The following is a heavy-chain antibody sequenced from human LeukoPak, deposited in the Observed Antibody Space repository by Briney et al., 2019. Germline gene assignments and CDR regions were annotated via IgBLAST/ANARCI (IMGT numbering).Heavy chain of an antibody. J-gene: IGHJ3*02. V-gene: IGHV3-23*01. CDR3: AKEGGFWSGPDAFDI. Sequence: PGGSLRLSCAASGFTFSNYAMSWVRQAPGKGLEWVSAISVSGGGTYYADSVKGRFTISRDNSKNTLYLQMNSLRAEDTAVYYCAKEGGFWSGPDAFDIWGQGTMVTVSS. D-gene: IGHD3-3*01. CDR2: ISVSGGGT. CDR1: GFTFSNYA.